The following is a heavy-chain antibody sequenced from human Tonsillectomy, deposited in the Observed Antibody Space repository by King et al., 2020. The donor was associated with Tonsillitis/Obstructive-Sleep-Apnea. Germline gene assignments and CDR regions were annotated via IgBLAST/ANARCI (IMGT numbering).Heavy chain of an antibody. CDR1: GYTFTGYY. CDR2: INPNSGGT. J-gene: IGHJ5*02. V-gene: IGHV1-2*04. D-gene: IGHD2-2*01. CDR3: ARRYCRSTSCYRRGWFDP. Sequence: QLVQSGAEVKKPGASVKVSCKASGYTFTGYYMHWVRQAPGQGLEWRGWINPNSGGTNYAQKFQGWVTMTRATSISTAYMELSRLRSDDPAVYYCARRYCRSTSCYRRGWFDPWGQGTLVTVSS.